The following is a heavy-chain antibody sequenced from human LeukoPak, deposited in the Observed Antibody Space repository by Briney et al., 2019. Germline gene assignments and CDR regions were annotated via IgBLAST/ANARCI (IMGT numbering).Heavy chain of an antibody. J-gene: IGHJ4*02. D-gene: IGHD6-6*01. CDR2: IYPGDSDT. CDR3: ARDWVVYSSSQNPSHVLGYFDY. V-gene: IGHV5-51*01. Sequence: GESLKISCKGSGYSFTSYWIGWVRQMPGKGLEWMGIIYPGDSDTRYSPSFQGQVTVSADNSISTPYLQWSSLKASDTDMYYCARDWVVYSSSQNPSHVLGYFDYWGQGTLVTVSS. CDR1: GYSFTSYW.